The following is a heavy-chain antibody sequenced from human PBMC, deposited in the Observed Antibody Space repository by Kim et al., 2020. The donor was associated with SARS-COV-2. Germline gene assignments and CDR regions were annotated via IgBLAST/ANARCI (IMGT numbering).Heavy chain of an antibody. D-gene: IGHD6-25*01. V-gene: IGHV3-11*05. CDR1: GFTFSDYY. CDR2: ISGNSRDT. CDR3: TRDPRAADY. Sequence: GGSLRLSCAGYGFTFSDYYMTWIRQAPGKGLESLSYISGNSRDTNYADSVRGRFTISRDNTKNSLYLQMNSLRVEDTAVYYCTRDPRAADYWGQGTLVTVSS. J-gene: IGHJ4*02.